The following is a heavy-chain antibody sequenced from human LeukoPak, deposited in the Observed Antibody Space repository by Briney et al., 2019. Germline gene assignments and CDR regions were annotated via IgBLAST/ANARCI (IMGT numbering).Heavy chain of an antibody. V-gene: IGHV5-51*01. CDR3: ARSSIAARPDNFDY. CDR2: IYPGDSDT. J-gene: IGHJ4*02. D-gene: IGHD6-6*01. Sequence: GESLKISCKGSGYSFANYWIGWVRQMPGKGLEWMGIIYPGDSDTRYSPSFQGQVTISADKSISTAYLQWSSLKASDTAMYYCARSSIAARPDNFDYWGQGTLVTVSS. CDR1: GYSFANYW.